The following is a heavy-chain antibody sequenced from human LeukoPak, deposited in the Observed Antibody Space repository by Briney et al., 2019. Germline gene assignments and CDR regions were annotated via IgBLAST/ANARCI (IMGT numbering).Heavy chain of an antibody. J-gene: IGHJ3*02. CDR1: GGSISSYY. Sequence: PSETLSLTCTVSGGSISSYYWSWIRQPPGKGLEWNGYIYYSGSTNYNPSLKSRVTISVDTSKNQFSLKLSSVTAADTAVYYCARVHYSNYADAFDIWGQGTMVTVSS. CDR2: IYYSGST. V-gene: IGHV4-59*01. D-gene: IGHD4-4*01. CDR3: ARVHYSNYADAFDI.